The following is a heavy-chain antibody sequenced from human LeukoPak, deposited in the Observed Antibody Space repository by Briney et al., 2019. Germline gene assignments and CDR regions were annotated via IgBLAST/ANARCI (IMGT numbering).Heavy chain of an antibody. Sequence: SGTLSLTCTVSGGSIRSYYWSWIRQPPGKGLEWIGYIYYSGSTNYNPSLRSRVTMSVDTSKNQFSLKLSSVTAADTAVYYCARSGPLGYFDYWGQGTLVTVSS. V-gene: IGHV4-59*08. CDR2: IYYSGST. CDR1: GGSIRSYY. CDR3: ARSGPLGYFDY. D-gene: IGHD3-16*02. J-gene: IGHJ4*02.